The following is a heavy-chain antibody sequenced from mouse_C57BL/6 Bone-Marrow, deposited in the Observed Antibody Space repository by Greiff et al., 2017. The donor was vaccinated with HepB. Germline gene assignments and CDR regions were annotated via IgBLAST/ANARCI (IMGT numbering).Heavy chain of an antibody. CDR3: ARDRFDYYFDY. J-gene: IGHJ2*01. CDR1: GFTFSTSG. D-gene: IGHD2-14*01. CDR2: INAGGTYT. V-gene: IGHV5-6*01. Sequence: EVHLVESGGDLVKPGGSLKLSCAASGFTFSTSGMSWVRQTPDNRLEWVAAINAGGTYTYYANSVRGRFTISRDTAKNTLFLLMSSLKSEDSAIYYCARDRFDYYFDYWGQGTTLTVSS.